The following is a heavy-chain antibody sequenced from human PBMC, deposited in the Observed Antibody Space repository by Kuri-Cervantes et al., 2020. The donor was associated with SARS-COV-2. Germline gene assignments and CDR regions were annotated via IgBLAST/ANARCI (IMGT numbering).Heavy chain of an antibody. D-gene: IGHD6-13*01. CDR2: IYSGHYTT. CDR3: AKTEGAGSWNYFDA. V-gene: IGHV3-23*03. CDR1: GFTFSSYA. Sequence: ESLKISCAASGFTFSSYAMTWVRQAPGKGLEWVSVIYSGHYTTYYADSVKGRFTISRDNSKNTLYLQMNSLRAEDTAVYYCAKTEGAGSWNYFDAWGQGTLVTVSS. J-gene: IGHJ4*02.